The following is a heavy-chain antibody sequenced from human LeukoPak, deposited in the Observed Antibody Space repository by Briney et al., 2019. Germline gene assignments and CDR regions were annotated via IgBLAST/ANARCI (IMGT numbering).Heavy chain of an antibody. Sequence: GGSLRLSCAASGFTFSSYSMNWVRQAPGKGLEWVSSISSSSSYLYYADSVKGRFTIARDNAKKSLYLQMNSLRSEDTAVYYCARVRRNRVVVPAAMANGPNYYYYYMDVWGKGTTVTVSS. CDR2: ISSSSSYL. V-gene: IGHV3-21*04. D-gene: IGHD2-2*01. CDR3: ARVRRNRVVVPAAMANGPNYYYYYMDV. J-gene: IGHJ6*03. CDR1: GFTFSSYS.